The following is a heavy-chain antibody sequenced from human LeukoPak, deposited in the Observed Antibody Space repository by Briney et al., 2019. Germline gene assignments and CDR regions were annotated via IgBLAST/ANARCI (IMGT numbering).Heavy chain of an antibody. CDR3: ARAYGSGSFYYYGMDV. J-gene: IGHJ6*02. V-gene: IGHV1-2*02. D-gene: IGHD3-10*01. CDR1: GYTITGYY. CDR2: INPNSGGT. Sequence: ASVKVSCKASGYTITGYYMHWVRQAPGQGLEWMGWINPNSGGTNYAQKFQGRVTMTRDTSIRTAYMELSRLRSDDTAVYYCARAYGSGSFYYYGMDVWGQGTTVTVSS.